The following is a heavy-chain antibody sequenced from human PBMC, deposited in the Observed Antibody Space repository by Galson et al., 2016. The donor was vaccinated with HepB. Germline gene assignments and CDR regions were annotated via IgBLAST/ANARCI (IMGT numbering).Heavy chain of an antibody. V-gene: IGHV4-59*01. J-gene: IGHJ4*02. CDR3: ARVWGSMLYYFDF. D-gene: IGHD3-16*01. CDR2: IDYIGGT. CDR1: GDSIDNYY. Sequence: ETLSLTCTVSGDSIDNYYWSWIRQPPGKGLEWLGFIDYIGGTDYNPSLKSRVTISEDTSKNQFSLKLSSVTAADTAVYYCARVWGSMLYYFDFWGQGTLVTVYS.